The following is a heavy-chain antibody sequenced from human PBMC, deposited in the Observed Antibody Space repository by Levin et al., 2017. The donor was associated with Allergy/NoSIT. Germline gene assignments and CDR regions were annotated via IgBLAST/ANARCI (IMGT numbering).Heavy chain of an antibody. D-gene: IGHD3-10*01. V-gene: IGHV3-23*01. CDR2: ISGSGGST. CDR1: GFTFSTYA. Sequence: GGSLRLSCAASGFTFSTYAINWVRRAPGKGLQWVSTISGSGGSTYYADSVKGRFTISRDNSKKTLYLQMNSLRAEDTAIYYCAKDRSDRVPMIRGAPGRDAFDLWGQGTMVTVSS. CDR3: AKDRSDRVPMIRGAPGRDAFDL. J-gene: IGHJ3*01.